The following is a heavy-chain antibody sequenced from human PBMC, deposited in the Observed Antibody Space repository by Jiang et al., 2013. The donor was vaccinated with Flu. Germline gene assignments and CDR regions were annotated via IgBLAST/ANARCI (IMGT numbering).Heavy chain of an antibody. V-gene: IGHV3-23*01. Sequence: QLLESGGGLVQPGGSLRLSCAASGFTFSSYGMSWVRQAPGKGLEWVSGISGSGGGTYYADSVKGRFTISRDNSENTLYLQMNSLRAGDTAVYYCAKDRRLVGTRGSYFDYWGQGTLVTVPS. D-gene: IGHD1-26*01. CDR1: GFTFSSYG. CDR3: AKDRRLVGTRGSYFDY. CDR2: ISGSGGGT. J-gene: IGHJ4*02.